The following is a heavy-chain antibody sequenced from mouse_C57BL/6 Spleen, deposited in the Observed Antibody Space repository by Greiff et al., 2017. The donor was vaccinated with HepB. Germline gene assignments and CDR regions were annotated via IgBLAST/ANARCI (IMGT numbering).Heavy chain of an antibody. J-gene: IGHJ4*01. V-gene: IGHV2-6*03. Sequence: VQLKESGPGLVAPSQSLSITCTVSGFSLTSYGVHWVRQPPGKGLEWLVVIWSDGSTTYNSALKSRLSISKDNSKSQVFLKMNSLQTDDTAMYYCATYGSSYDYAMDYWGQGTSVTVSS. CDR2: IWSDGST. CDR3: ATYGSSYDYAMDY. CDR1: GFSLTSYG. D-gene: IGHD1-1*01.